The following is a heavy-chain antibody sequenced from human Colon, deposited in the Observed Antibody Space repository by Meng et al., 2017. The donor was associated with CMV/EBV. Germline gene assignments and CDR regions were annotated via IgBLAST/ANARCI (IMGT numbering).Heavy chain of an antibody. Sequence: GESLKISCAASGFGFSGYWMHWARQAPGKGLVWISRINNDGTNTIYADSVKGRFTISRDNAKNTLYLQMNTLRAEDTAVYYCVRENGVDASRGNRFDPWGQGTLVTVSS. J-gene: IGHJ5*02. CDR2: INNDGTNT. CDR3: VRENGVDASRGNRFDP. CDR1: GFGFSGYW. D-gene: IGHD3-3*01. V-gene: IGHV3-74*01.